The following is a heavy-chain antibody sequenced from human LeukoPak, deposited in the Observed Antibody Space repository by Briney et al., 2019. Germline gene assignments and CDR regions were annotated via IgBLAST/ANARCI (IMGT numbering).Heavy chain of an antibody. V-gene: IGHV1-18*04. CDR1: GYTFTSYG. CDR2: ISAYNGNT. D-gene: IGHD3-9*01. CDR3: ARDKGYDILTGYEKFDY. Sequence: GASVKVSCKASGYTFTSYGISWVRQAPGQGLEWMGWISAYNGNTNYAQKLQGRATMTTDTSTSTAYMELRSLRSDDTAVYYCARDKGYDILTGYEKFDYWGQGTLVTVSS. J-gene: IGHJ4*02.